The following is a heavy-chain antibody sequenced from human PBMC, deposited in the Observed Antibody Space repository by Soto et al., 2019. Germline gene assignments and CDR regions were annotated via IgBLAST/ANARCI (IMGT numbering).Heavy chain of an antibody. D-gene: IGHD6-19*01. CDR3: ARELLDSSGWSNYFDY. V-gene: IGHV1-69*04. J-gene: IGHJ4*02. Sequence: GASVKVSCKASGGTFSSYTISWVRQAPGQGLEWMGRIIPILGIANYAQKFQGRVTITADKSTSTAYMELSSLRSEDTAVYYCARELLDSSGWSNYFDYWGQGTLVTVSS. CDR2: IIPILGIA. CDR1: GGTFSSYT.